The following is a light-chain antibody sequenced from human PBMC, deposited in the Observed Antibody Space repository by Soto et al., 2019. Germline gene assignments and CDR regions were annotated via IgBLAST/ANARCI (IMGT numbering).Light chain of an antibody. CDR3: QQNYNTPPYT. V-gene: IGKV1-39*01. CDR2: ATT. Sequence: DIQLTQSSSSLSSSVGDRVTITCRASQTVISYLNWYQQKPGQAPKLLIYATTHLQSGVPSRFSGSGSGTEFTLTISSLHPEDFATYFCQQNYNTPPYTFGKGTKVDIK. J-gene: IGKJ2*01. CDR1: QTVISY.